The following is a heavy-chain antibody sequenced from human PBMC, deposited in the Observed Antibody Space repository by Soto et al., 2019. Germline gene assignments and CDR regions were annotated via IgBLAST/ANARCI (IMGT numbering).Heavy chain of an antibody. CDR1: GFALIAYA. V-gene: IGHV3-23*01. D-gene: IGHD3-16*01. CDR2: MTDSGDTT. J-gene: IGHJ6*02. Sequence: EEQLLESGGGLLQPGGPLRLSGAVSGFALIAYAMSWVRQAPGEGLEWVSAMTDSGDTTYYADSVKGRFTISRDNSKNTLYLQMSSLRVEDTAVYYCAKSGGATWDYGMAVWGQGTTVTVSS. CDR3: AKSGGATWDYGMAV.